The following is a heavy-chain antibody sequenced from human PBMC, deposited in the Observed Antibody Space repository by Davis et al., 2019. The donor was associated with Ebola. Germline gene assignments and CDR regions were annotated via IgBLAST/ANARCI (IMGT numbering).Heavy chain of an antibody. V-gene: IGHV3-33*01. J-gene: IGHJ6*03. CDR1: GFTFSSYG. CDR3: ARVGPDFWSGYLYYYYMDV. D-gene: IGHD3-3*01. Sequence: GESLKISCAASGFTFSSYGMHWVRQAPGKGLEWVAVIWYDGSNKYYADSVKGRFTISRDNSKNTLYLQMNSLRAEDTAVYYCARVGPDFWSGYLYYYYMDVWGKGTTVTVSS. CDR2: IWYDGSNK.